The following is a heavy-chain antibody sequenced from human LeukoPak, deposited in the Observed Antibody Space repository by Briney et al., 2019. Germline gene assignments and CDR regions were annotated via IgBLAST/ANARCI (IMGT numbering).Heavy chain of an antibody. CDR3: ARVRGDYPYYFDY. CDR1: GFTFSNYA. V-gene: IGHV3-53*01. J-gene: IGHJ4*02. CDR2: IYSGGST. D-gene: IGHD4-17*01. Sequence: GASLRLSWVASGFTFSNYAMSWVRQAPGKRLEWVSVIYSGGSTYYADSVKGRFTISRDNSKNTLYLQMNSLRAEDTAVYYCARVRGDYPYYFDYWGRGTLVTVSS.